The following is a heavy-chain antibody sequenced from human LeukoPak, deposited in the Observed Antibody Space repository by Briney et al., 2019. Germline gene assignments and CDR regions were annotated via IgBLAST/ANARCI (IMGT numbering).Heavy chain of an antibody. Sequence: PGGSLRLSCSASGFTFSSYAMIGLPHAPGKGRECCSAISGSGGSTYYADSVKGRFTISRGNSKNTLYLQMNSLRAEDTAVYYCAKQFDCSSTSCSSYFQHWGQGTLVTVSS. CDR1: GFTFSSYA. D-gene: IGHD2-2*01. J-gene: IGHJ1*01. CDR3: AKQFDCSSTSCSSYFQH. V-gene: IGHV3-23*01. CDR2: ISGSGGST.